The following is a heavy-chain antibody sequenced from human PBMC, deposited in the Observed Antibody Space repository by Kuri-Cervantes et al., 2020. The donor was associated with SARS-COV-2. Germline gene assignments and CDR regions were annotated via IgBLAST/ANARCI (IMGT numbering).Heavy chain of an antibody. CDR1: GFTVSSNY. Sequence: GGSLRLSCAASGFTVSSNYMSWVRQAPGKGLEWVSVIYSGGSTYYADSVKGRFTISRDNAKNSLYLQMNSLRAEDTAVYYCARGVGLELLSTRIGYWGQGTLVTVSS. V-gene: IGHV3-53*01. J-gene: IGHJ4*02. CDR2: IYSGGST. D-gene: IGHD2/OR15-2a*01. CDR3: ARGVGLELLSTRIGY.